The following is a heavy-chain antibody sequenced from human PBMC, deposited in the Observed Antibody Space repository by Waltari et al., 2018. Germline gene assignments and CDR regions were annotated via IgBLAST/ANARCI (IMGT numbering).Heavy chain of an antibody. CDR2: INQIGAV. CDR1: GGSVSGYY. Sequence: QVQLQQWGAGLLTPSETLSLTCGLYGGSVSGYYWSWIRQPPGKGLEWLGEINQIGAVEYNPSLRGRATMSVDTSKNQVYLEVTSVTAADTANYYCARYTSSWSKYIQYWGRGSLVTVSS. D-gene: IGHD6-19*01. J-gene: IGHJ1*01. V-gene: IGHV4-34*02. CDR3: ARYTSSWSKYIQY.